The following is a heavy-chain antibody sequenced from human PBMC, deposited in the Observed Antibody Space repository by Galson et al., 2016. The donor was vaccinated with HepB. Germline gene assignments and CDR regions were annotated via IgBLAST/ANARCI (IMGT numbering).Heavy chain of an antibody. J-gene: IGHJ4*02. CDR2: THPGGTA. CDR3: ARDLNY. CDR1: GFTISSNY. Sequence: SLRLSCAASGFTISSNYVSWVRQAPGKGLESISVTHPGGTAYFADALKGRFIVSGDNSKNTLYLQMHSLRAEDTAVYYCARDLNYWGQGTLVTVSS. V-gene: IGHV3-53*01.